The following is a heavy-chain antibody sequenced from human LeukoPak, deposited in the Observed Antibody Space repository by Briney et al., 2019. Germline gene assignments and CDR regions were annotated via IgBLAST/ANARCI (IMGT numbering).Heavy chain of an antibody. D-gene: IGHD3-10*01. V-gene: IGHV3-23*01. CDR1: GFTFSSYA. Sequence: GESLRLSCAASGFTFSSYAMSWVRQAPGKGLEWVSSISGNGGKTYYADSVKGRFTISRDNSKNTLYLQMNSLRAEDTAVYYCAKGKYYGSGSDYDYWGQGTLVTVSS. J-gene: IGHJ4*02. CDR2: ISGNGGKT. CDR3: AKGKYYGSGSDYDY.